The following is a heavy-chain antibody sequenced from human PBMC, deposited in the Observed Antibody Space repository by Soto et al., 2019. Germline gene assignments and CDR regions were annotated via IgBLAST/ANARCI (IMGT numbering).Heavy chain of an antibody. CDR1: GGSISSYY. J-gene: IGHJ3*02. D-gene: IGHD2-2*01. CDR2: IYYSGST. V-gene: IGHV4-59*01. CDR3: ARGGLVEPAAADAFDI. Sequence: LSLTCTVSGGSISSYYWSWIRQPPGKGLEWIAYIYYSGSTNYNPSLKSRVTISVDTSKNQFSLKLSSVTAADTAVYYCARGGLVEPAAADAFDIWGQGTMVTVSS.